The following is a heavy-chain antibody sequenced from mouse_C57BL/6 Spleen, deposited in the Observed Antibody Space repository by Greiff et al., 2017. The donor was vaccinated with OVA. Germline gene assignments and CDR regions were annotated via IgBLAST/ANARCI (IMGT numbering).Heavy chain of an antibody. CDR3: ARGRSTMVTTYWYFDV. CDR2: ISYDGSN. Sequence: ESGPGLVKPSQSLSLTCSVTGYSITSGYYWNWIRQFPGNKLEWMGYISYDGSNNSNPSLKNRISITRAPSKNQFFLKLNSVTTEDTATYYCARGRSTMVTTYWYFDVWGTRTTVTVSS. V-gene: IGHV3-6*01. CDR1: GYSITSGYY. D-gene: IGHD2-1*01. J-gene: IGHJ1*03.